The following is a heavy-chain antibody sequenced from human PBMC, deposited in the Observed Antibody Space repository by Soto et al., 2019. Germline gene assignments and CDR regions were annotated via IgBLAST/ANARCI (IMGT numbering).Heavy chain of an antibody. CDR3: ARACSSTTCYDVFDS. D-gene: IGHD2-2*01. Sequence: SETLSLTCTFSGGSISIYYWSWIRQPAGKGLQWIGRIYTSGSTNYNPSLKCRVTMSVDTSKNQFSLKLSSVTAADTAVYYCARACSSTTCYDVFDSWGQGTLVTVSS. CDR1: GGSISIYY. V-gene: IGHV4-4*07. CDR2: IYTSGST. J-gene: IGHJ4*02.